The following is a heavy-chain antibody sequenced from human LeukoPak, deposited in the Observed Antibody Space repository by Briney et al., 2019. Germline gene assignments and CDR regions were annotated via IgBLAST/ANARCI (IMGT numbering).Heavy chain of an antibody. Sequence: HGESLKISCKGSGYSFTNYWIGWVRQMPGKGLEWMGIIYPGDSDTRYSPSFQGQVTISADKSISTAYLQWSSLKASDTAMYYCLRPFYGGRDAFDIWGQGTMVTVSS. V-gene: IGHV5-51*01. D-gene: IGHD4-23*01. CDR1: GYSFTNYW. CDR3: LRPFYGGRDAFDI. CDR2: IYPGDSDT. J-gene: IGHJ3*02.